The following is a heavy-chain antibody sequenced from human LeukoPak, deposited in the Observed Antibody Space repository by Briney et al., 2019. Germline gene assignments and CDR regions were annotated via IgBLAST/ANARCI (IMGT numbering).Heavy chain of an antibody. CDR1: GFTFSSYP. J-gene: IGHJ4*02. V-gene: IGHV3-64*01. Sequence: HPGGSLRLSCAASGFTFSSYPMYWVRQAPGKGLEYVSAISSDGGTTYYANSVKDRFTISRDNSKNTLYLQMGSLRAEDMAVYFCARGDYDSGGYYADYWGQGTLVTVSS. D-gene: IGHD3-22*01. CDR2: ISSDGGTT. CDR3: ARGDYDSGGYYADY.